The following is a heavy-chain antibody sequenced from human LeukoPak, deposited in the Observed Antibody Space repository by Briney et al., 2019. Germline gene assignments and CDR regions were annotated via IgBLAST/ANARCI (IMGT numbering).Heavy chain of an antibody. CDR2: ISSSGSTI. D-gene: IGHD3-9*01. CDR3: ARDRIHYDILTGYYEFGFHHGMDV. CDR1: GFTLSDYY. J-gene: IGHJ6*02. Sequence: PGGSLRLSCAASGFTLSDYYMSWIRQAPGKGLEWVSYISSSGSTIYYADSVKGRFTISRDNAKNSLYLQMNSLRVEDTAVYYCARDRIHYDILTGYYEFGFHHGMDVWGQGTTVTVSS. V-gene: IGHV3-11*01.